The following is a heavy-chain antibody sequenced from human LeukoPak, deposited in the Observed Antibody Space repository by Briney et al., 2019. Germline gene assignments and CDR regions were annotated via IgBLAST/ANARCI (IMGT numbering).Heavy chain of an antibody. CDR2: INPNSGGT. CDR3: ARISDYAYYYYGMDV. CDR1: GYTFTGYY. V-gene: IGHV1-2*02. J-gene: IGHJ6*02. D-gene: IGHD5-12*01. Sequence: GASVKVSCKASGYTFTGYYMHWVRQAPGQGLEWMGWINPNSGGTNYAQKFQGRVTMTRDTSISTAYMELSRLRSDDTAVYYCARISDYAYYYYGMDVWGQGTTVTVSS.